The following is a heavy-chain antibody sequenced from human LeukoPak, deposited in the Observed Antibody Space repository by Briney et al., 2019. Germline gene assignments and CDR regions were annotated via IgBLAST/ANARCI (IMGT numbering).Heavy chain of an antibody. D-gene: IGHD6-19*01. CDR1: GGSISSYY. CDR2: IYYSGST. V-gene: IGHV4-59*01. J-gene: IGHJ6*03. Sequence: KPSETLSLTCTVSGGSISSYYWSWIRQPPGKGLEWIGYIYYSGSTNYNPSLKSRVTISVDTSKNQFSLKLSSVTAADTAVYYCARGGGFSGIAVAGTYYYYYYYMDVWGKGTTVTVSS. CDR3: ARGGGFSGIAVAGTYYYYYYYMDV.